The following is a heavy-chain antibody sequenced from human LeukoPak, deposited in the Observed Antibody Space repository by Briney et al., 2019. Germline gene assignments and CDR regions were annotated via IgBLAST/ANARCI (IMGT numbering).Heavy chain of an antibody. V-gene: IGHV3-21*01. J-gene: IGHJ6*02. Sequence: PGGSLRLSCAASGFTFRSYTMNWVRQAPGKGLEWVSSIRSSGTDIYYADSVRGRFTISRDNAKNSLYLQMNSLRDDDTAVYYCARPLGGNYYYNGMDVWGQGTTVTVSS. CDR2: IRSSGTDI. D-gene: IGHD3-16*01. CDR1: GFTFRSYT. CDR3: ARPLGGNYYYNGMDV.